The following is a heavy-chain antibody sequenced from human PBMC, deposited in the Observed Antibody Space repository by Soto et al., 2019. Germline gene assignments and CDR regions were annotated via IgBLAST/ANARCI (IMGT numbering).Heavy chain of an antibody. Sequence: GGSLRLSCAASGFTFDNYAMHWVRQAPRKGLEWVSGIRWNSGNIGYADSVKGRFTIARDNAKTSLYLEMNSLRAEDTALYYCAKSLKIFGLATTRSGPLDSWGQGALVTVSS. CDR1: GFTFDNYA. CDR3: AKSLKIFGLATTRSGPLDS. J-gene: IGHJ4*02. D-gene: IGHD3-3*01. CDR2: IRWNSGNI. V-gene: IGHV3-9*01.